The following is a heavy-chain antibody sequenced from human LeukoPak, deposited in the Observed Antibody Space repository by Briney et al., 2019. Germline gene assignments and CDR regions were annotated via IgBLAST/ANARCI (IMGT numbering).Heavy chain of an antibody. CDR1: GGSSSGYY. Sequence: SETLSLTCAVYGGSSSGYYWSWIRQPPGKGLEWSGEINHSVGTNYNPSLKSGVTISLDTSKNQSHLKLSSATAAETALYYCARGAGGGLQVHFDYWGQGTLVTVSS. J-gene: IGHJ4*02. V-gene: IGHV4-34*01. CDR3: ARGAGGGLQVHFDY. D-gene: IGHD1-26*01. CDR2: INHSVGT.